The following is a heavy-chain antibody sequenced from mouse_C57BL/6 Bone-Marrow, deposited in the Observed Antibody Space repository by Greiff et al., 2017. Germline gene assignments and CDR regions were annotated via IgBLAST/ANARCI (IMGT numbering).Heavy chain of an antibody. CDR3: ARDPITTVRFDY. Sequence: EVQLQESGPGLVKPSQSLSLTCSVTGYSITSGYYWNWIRQFPGNKLEWMGYISYDGSNNYNPSLKNRISITRDTSKNQFFLKLNSVTTEDTATYDCARDPITTVRFDYWGQGTTLTVSS. CDR1: GYSITSGYY. CDR2: ISYDGSN. V-gene: IGHV3-6*01. J-gene: IGHJ2*01. D-gene: IGHD1-1*01.